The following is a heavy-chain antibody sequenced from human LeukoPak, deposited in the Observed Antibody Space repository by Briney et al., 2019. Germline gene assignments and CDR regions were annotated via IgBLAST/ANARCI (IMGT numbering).Heavy chain of an antibody. CDR2: ISWNSATT. D-gene: IGHD5-18*01. J-gene: IGHJ4*02. V-gene: IGHV3-9*01. CDR3: AKDSGGYTYLYPDY. CDR1: GFTFENYG. Sequence: PGGSLRLSCAASGFTFENYGMHWVRQVPGKGLEWVSAISWNSATTGYADSVKGRFTISRDNAKNSLYLQMNSLGTEDTALYFCAKDSGGYTYLYPDYWGQGTLVSVSS.